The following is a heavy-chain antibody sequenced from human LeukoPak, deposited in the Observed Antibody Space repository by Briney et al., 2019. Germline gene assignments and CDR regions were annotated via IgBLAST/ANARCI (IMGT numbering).Heavy chain of an antibody. V-gene: IGHV3-23*01. CDR3: AKGGGHDILTGYYRYFDY. CDR2: ISAGGGST. D-gene: IGHD3-9*01. CDR1: GFTPSNYW. Sequence: GGSLRLSCAASGFTPSNYWMTWVRQAPGKGLEWVSGISAGGGSTYYADSVKGRFTISRDKSKNTLYLQMNSLRAEDTAVYYCAKGGGHDILTGYYRYFDYWGQGTLVTVSS. J-gene: IGHJ4*02.